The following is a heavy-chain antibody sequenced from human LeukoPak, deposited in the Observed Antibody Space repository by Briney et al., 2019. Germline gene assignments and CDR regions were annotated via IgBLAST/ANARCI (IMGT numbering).Heavy chain of an antibody. V-gene: IGHV4-34*01. CDR2: INHSGST. Sequence: PSETLSLTCAVYGGSFSGYYWSWLRQPPGKGREWSGEINHSGSTNYNPSLKSRVTISVDTSKNQFSLKLSSVTAADTAVYYCARGLNRAEAGRQSWGQGTLVTVSS. D-gene: IGHD6-13*01. CDR3: ARGLNRAEAGRQS. J-gene: IGHJ5*02. CDR1: GGSFSGYY.